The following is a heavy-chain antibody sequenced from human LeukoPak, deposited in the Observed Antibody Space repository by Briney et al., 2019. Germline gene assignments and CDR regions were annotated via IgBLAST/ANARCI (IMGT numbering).Heavy chain of an antibody. D-gene: IGHD2-2*02. V-gene: IGHV4-31*03. CDR2: IYYSGST. Sequence: SETLSLTCTVSGGSISSGGYYWSWIRQHPGKGLAWIGYIYYSGSTYYNPSLKSRVTISVDTSKNQFSLKLSSVTAADTAVYYCARGYCSSTSCYTSLRWFDPWGQGTLVTVSS. CDR1: GGSISSGGYY. CDR3: ARGYCSSTSCYTSLRWFDP. J-gene: IGHJ5*02.